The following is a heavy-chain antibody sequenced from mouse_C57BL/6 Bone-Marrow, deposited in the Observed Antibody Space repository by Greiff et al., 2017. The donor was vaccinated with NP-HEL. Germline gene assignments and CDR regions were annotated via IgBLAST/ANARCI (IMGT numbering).Heavy chain of an antibody. CDR2: IYPGDGDT. CDR3: ARGAY. J-gene: IGHJ3*01. CDR1: GYEFSNYW. V-gene: IGHV1-80*01. Sequence: VQLHHSGAELVKPGASVKISCKASGYEFSNYWMNWVKQRPGKGLEWIGQIYPGDGDTNYNGKFKDKATLTADKSSSTAYMQLSRLTSEDSAVYFCARGAYWGQGTLVTVSA.